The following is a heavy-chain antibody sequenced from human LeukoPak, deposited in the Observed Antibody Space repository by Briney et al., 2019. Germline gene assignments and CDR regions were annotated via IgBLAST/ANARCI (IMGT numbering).Heavy chain of an antibody. CDR2: INPSGGST. Sequence: ASVKVSCKASGYTFTGYYMHWVRQAPGRGLEWMGRINPSGGSTSYAQKFQGRVTMTRDTSTSTVYMELSSLRSEDTAVYYCARDRREFDPWGQGTLVTVSS. CDR1: GYTFTGYY. CDR3: ARDRREFDP. V-gene: IGHV1-46*01. J-gene: IGHJ5*02.